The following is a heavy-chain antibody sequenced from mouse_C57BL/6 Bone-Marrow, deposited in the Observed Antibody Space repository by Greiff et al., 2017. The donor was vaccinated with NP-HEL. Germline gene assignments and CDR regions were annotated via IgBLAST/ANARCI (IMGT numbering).Heavy chain of an antibody. J-gene: IGHJ1*03. V-gene: IGHV2-9-1*01. CDR1: GFSLTSYA. CDR2: IWTGGGT. Sequence: VKLQESGPGLVAPSQSLSITCTVSGFSLTSYAISWVRQPPGKGLEWLGVIWTGGGTNYNSALKSRLSISKDNSKSQVFLKMNSLQTDDTARYYCARNGGYGSSFYWYFDVWGTGTTVTVSS. CDR3: ARNGGYGSSFYWYFDV. D-gene: IGHD1-1*01.